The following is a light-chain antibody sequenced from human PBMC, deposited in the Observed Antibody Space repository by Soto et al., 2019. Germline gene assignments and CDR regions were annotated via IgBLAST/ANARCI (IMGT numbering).Light chain of an antibody. J-gene: IGLJ1*01. V-gene: IGLV2-18*02. CDR2: EVT. CDR3: SSYTNINTRACV. Sequence: QSVLTQPPSVSGSPGQSVTISCTGTSSDVGSYNRVSWYQQPPGTAPKVMIYEVTDRPSGVSNRFSGSKSGNTASLTISGLQAEDEAEYYCSSYTNINTRACVFGTGTKVTVL. CDR1: SSDVGSYNR.